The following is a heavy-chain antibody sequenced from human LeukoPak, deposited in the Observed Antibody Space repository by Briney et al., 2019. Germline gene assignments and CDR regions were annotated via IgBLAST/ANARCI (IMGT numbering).Heavy chain of an antibody. V-gene: IGHV3-33*01. CDR1: GFTFSSYG. Sequence: GRSLRLSCAASGFTFSSYGMHWVRQAPGKGLEWVAVIWYDGSNKYYADSVKGRFTTSRDNSKNTLYLQMNSLRAEDTAVYYCARGFRSSGWYLIDYWGQGTLVTVSS. D-gene: IGHD6-19*01. J-gene: IGHJ4*02. CDR2: IWYDGSNK. CDR3: ARGFRSSGWYLIDY.